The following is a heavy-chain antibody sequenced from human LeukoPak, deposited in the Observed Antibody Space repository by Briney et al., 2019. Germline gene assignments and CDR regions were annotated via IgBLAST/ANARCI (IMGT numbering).Heavy chain of an antibody. D-gene: IGHD2-2*01. CDR1: GYTFTSYG. CDR2: ISAFNGNT. V-gene: IGHV1-18*01. Sequence: ASVKVSCKASGYTFTSYGISWVRQAPGQGLEWMGWISAFNGNTNYAQKLQGRVTMTTDTSTSTAYMELRSLRSDDTAVYYCARDRRGFIVVVPAAMKPLDYWGQGTLVTVSS. J-gene: IGHJ4*02. CDR3: ARDRRGFIVVVPAAMKPLDY.